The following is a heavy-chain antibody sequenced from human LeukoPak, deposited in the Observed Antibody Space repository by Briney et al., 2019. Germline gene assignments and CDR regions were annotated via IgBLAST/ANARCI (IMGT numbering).Heavy chain of an antibody. D-gene: IGHD3-22*01. CDR2: VSYSGDT. CDR1: GGSISGHF. Sequence: SETLSLTCTVSGGSISGHFWSWIRQPPGKGLEWIGFVSYSGDTNYSPSFNGRVTISLDTSKSQFSLNLNSVTAADTAVYYCARVVRHYYDSSGHSYFDYWGQGTLVTVSS. V-gene: IGHV4-59*11. CDR3: ARVVRHYYDSSGHSYFDY. J-gene: IGHJ4*02.